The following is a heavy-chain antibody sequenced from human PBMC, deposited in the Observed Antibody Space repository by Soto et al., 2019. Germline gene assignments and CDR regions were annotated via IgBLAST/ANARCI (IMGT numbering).Heavy chain of an antibody. CDR3: ERPRVLLWFGELLSFWFDP. CDR2: IYYSGIT. J-gene: IGHJ5*02. D-gene: IGHD3-10*01. CDR1: GVSISSSSYY. V-gene: IGHV4-39*01. Sequence: ETLSLTCTVSGVSISSSSYYWGWIRQPPGKGLEWIGSIYYSGITYYNPSLKSRVTISVDTSKNQFSLKLSSVTAADTAVYYCERPRVLLWFGELLSFWFDPWGQGTLVTV.